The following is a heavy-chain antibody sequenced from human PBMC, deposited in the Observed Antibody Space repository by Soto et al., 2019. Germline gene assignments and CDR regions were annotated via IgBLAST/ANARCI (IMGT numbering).Heavy chain of an antibody. V-gene: IGHV3-30-3*01. Sequence: ESGGGVVQPGRSLRLSCSASGFTFSDYAIHWVRQAPGKGLEWVAVISDDGINKYTADSVKGRFIISRDNSKNTVFLQMSSLGPEDTAVYYCARRRTTSVTAMGYWGQGTLVTVSS. CDR3: ARRRTTSVTAMGY. D-gene: IGHD4-17*01. CDR2: ISDDGINK. CDR1: GFTFSDYA. J-gene: IGHJ4*02.